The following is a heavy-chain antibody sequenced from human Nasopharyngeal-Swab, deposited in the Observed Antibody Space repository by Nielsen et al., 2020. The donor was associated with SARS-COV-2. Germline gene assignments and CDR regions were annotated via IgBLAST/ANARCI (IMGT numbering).Heavy chain of an antibody. D-gene: IGHD3-22*01. CDR1: GYTFTGYY. CDR2: INPYSGGT. V-gene: IGHV1-2*06. Sequence: ASVKVSCKASGYTFTGYYIHWVRQAPGQGLEWMGRINPYSGGTNYAQKFQGRVTMTRDTSISTAYMELSSLRSEDTAVYYCARAYDSSGYYSDNWFDPWGQGTLVTVSS. CDR3: ARAYDSSGYYSDNWFDP. J-gene: IGHJ5*02.